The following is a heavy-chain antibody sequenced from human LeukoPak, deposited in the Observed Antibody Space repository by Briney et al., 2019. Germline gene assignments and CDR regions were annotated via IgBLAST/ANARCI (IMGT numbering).Heavy chain of an antibody. CDR2: ISYDGSNK. CDR3: AKEGSIYCSGGSCYFDY. Sequence: GRSLRLSCAASGFTFSSYGMHWVRQAPGKGLEWVAVISYDGSNKYYADSVKGRFTISRDNSKNTLYLQMNSLRAEDTAVYYCAKEGSIYCSGGSCYFDYWGQGTLVTVSS. V-gene: IGHV3-30*18. J-gene: IGHJ4*02. D-gene: IGHD2-15*01. CDR1: GFTFSSYG.